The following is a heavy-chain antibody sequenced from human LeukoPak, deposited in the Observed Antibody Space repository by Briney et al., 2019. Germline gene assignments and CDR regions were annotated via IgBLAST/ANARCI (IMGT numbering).Heavy chain of an antibody. CDR1: GYTLTELS. V-gene: IGHV1-24*01. Sequence: ASVKVSCKVSGYTLTELSMHWVRQAPGKGLEWMGGFDPEDGETIYALKFQGRVTMTEDTSTDTAYMELSSLRSEDTAVYYCAREGDEGYLFDYWGQGTLVTVSS. D-gene: IGHD5-24*01. J-gene: IGHJ4*02. CDR3: AREGDEGYLFDY. CDR2: FDPEDGET.